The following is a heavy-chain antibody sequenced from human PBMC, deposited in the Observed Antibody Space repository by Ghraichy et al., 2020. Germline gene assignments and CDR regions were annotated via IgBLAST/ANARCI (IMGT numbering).Heavy chain of an antibody. V-gene: IGHV3-23*01. CDR1: GFTFSSYA. J-gene: IGHJ6*02. D-gene: IGHD3-10*01. CDR3: AKPVKFGEPPILVYYYGMDV. CDR2: ISGSGGST. Sequence: GGSLRLSCAASGFTFSSYAMSWVRQAPGKGLEWVSAISGSGGSTYYADSVKGRFTISRDNSKNTLYLQMNSLRAEDTAVYYCAKPVKFGEPPILVYYYGMDVWGQGTTVTVSS.